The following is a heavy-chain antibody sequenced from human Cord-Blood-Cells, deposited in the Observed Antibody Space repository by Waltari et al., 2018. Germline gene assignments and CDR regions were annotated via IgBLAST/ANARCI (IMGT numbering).Heavy chain of an antibody. D-gene: IGHD6-6*01. Sequence: QVQLQQWGAGLLKPSETLSLTCAVYGGTFSGYYCRWIRQHPGKGLEWIGEINHSGITNYNPSLKGRVTISVDTSKNQFSLKRSSVTAADTAVYYCARSCTGIAARPDYFDYWGQGTLVTVSS. CDR2: INHSGIT. J-gene: IGHJ4*02. V-gene: IGHV4-34*01. CDR3: ARSCTGIAARPDYFDY. CDR1: GGTFSGYY.